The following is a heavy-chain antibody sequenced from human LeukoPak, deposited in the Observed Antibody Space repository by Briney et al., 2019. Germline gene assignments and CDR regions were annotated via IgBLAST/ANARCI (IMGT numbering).Heavy chain of an antibody. D-gene: IGHD2-8*02. V-gene: IGHV4-34*01. J-gene: IGHJ5*02. CDR2: XXXXXXX. CDR3: ARGRGRHHIVLVVYATPNWFDP. Sequence: PSETLSLTCAVYGGSFSGYYWSWIRQPPGXXXXXXXXXXXXXXXXYNPSLKSRVTISVDTSKNQFSLKLSSVTAADTAVYYCARGRGRHHIVLVVYATPNWFDPWGQGTLVTVSS. CDR1: GGSFSGYY.